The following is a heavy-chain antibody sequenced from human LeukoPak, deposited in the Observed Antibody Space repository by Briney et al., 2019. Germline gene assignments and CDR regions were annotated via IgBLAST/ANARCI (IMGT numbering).Heavy chain of an antibody. CDR1: GYTFTGYY. D-gene: IGHD3-3*01. Sequence: ASVKVSCKASGYTFTGYYMHWVRQAPGQGLEWMGWINPNSGGTSYAQKFQGRVTMTRDTSISTAYMELSRLRSDDTAVYYCARGLRFLEWLSYGKYYFDYWGQGTLVTVSS. CDR2: INPNSGGT. CDR3: ARGLRFLEWLSYGKYYFDY. J-gene: IGHJ4*02. V-gene: IGHV1-2*02.